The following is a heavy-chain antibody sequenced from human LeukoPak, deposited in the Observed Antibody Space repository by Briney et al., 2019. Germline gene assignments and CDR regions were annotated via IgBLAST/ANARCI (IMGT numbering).Heavy chain of an antibody. Sequence: PGGSLRLSCAASGLTFSNYAMSWFRQAPGKGLEWVSGITSGFTPHYADSVRGRFTISRDNSTNTFHLQMNSLRAEDTAVYYCAKDYSDSRVGDVFFEYWGQGTLVTVSS. V-gene: IGHV3-23*01. J-gene: IGHJ4*02. CDR1: GLTFSNYA. CDR2: ITSGFTP. D-gene: IGHD1-26*01. CDR3: AKDYSDSRVGDVFFEY.